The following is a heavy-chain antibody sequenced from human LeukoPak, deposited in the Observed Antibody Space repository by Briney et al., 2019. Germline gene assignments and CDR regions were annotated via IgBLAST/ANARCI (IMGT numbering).Heavy chain of an antibody. CDR2: ISYDGSNK. Sequence: GGSLRLSCAASGFTFSSYAMHWVRQAPGKGLEWVAVISYDGSNKYYADSVKGRFTISRDNSKNTLYLQMNSLRAEDTAVYYCASIAGYGDYECAFDIWGQGTMVTVSS. CDR1: GFTFSSYA. J-gene: IGHJ3*02. D-gene: IGHD4-17*01. V-gene: IGHV3-30-3*01. CDR3: ASIAGYGDYECAFDI.